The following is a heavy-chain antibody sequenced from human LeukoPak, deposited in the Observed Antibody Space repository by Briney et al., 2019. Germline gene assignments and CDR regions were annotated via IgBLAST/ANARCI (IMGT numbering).Heavy chain of an antibody. J-gene: IGHJ6*02. CDR2: IYYSGST. CDR3: ARPHDFWSGYHNYYYGMDV. Sequence: SETLSLTCTVPGGSITSSSYYWCWIRHPPGKGLEWIGNIYYSGSTYYTPSFRSRVTISLDTSKDQFSLKLNSVTAADTAVYYCARPHDFWSGYHNYYYGMDVWGQGTTVTVSS. D-gene: IGHD3-3*01. V-gene: IGHV4-39*01. CDR1: GGSITSSSYY.